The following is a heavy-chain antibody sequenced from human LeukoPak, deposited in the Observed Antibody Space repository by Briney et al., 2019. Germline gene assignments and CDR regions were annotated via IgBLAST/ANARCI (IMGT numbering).Heavy chain of an antibody. V-gene: IGHV1-18*01. D-gene: IGHD3-3*01. J-gene: IGHJ4*02. CDR2: ISAYNGNT. CDR3: ARVYYDFWSGYPTPFDY. CDR1: GYTFTSYG. Sequence: GASVKVSCKASGYTFTSYGISWVRQAPGQGLEWMGWISAYNGNTNYAQKLQGRVTMTTDTSTSTAYMELRSLRSDDTAVYYCARVYYDFWSGYPTPFDYWGQGTLVTVSS.